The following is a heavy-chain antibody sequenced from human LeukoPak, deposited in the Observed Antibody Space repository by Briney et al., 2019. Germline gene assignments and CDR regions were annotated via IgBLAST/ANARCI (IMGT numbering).Heavy chain of an antibody. CDR3: ARDLVWFGEPKGYYNYMDV. Sequence: GRSLRLSCAATGFTFDDYAMHWVRQAPGKGLEWVSGISWNSGSIGYADSAKGRFTISRDNAKNSLYLQMNTLRAEDTAVYYCARDLVWFGEPKGYYNYMDVWGKGTTVTVSS. D-gene: IGHD3-10*01. J-gene: IGHJ6*03. V-gene: IGHV3-9*01. CDR2: ISWNSGSI. CDR1: GFTFDDYA.